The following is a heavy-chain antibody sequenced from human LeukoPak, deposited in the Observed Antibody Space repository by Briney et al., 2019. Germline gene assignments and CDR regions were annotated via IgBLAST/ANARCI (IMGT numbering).Heavy chain of an antibody. CDR3: ARHGDGSGSYIPWGSL. Sequence: AGESLKISCKGSGYSFPTQWIAWVRQMPGKGLEWMGIIYPGDSDTRYSPSFQGQVTISADKSISTAYLQWSSLKASDTAMYYCARHGDGSGSYIPWGSLWGQGTLVTVSS. J-gene: IGHJ4*02. V-gene: IGHV5-51*01. CDR1: GYSFPTQW. CDR2: IYPGDSDT. D-gene: IGHD3-10*01.